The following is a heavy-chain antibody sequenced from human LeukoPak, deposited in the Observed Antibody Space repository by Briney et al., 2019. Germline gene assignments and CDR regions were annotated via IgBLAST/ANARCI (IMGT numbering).Heavy chain of an antibody. Sequence: SGGSLRLSCAASGFTFSSYAMSWVRQAPGKGLEWVSIISGSGGATYYADSVKGRFTISRDNSKNTLYMQVNSLRAEDTAIYYCAKTLTVETTRGGFDYWGQGTLVTVSS. CDR3: AKTLTVETTRGGFDY. CDR2: ISGSGGAT. V-gene: IGHV3-23*01. J-gene: IGHJ4*02. CDR1: GFTFSSYA. D-gene: IGHD1-26*01.